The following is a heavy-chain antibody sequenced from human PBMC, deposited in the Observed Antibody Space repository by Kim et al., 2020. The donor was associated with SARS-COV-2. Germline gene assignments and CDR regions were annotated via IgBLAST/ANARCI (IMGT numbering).Heavy chain of an antibody. J-gene: IGHJ4*02. CDR2: ISAYNGNT. V-gene: IGHV1-18*04. Sequence: ASVKVSCKASGYTFTSYDISWVRQAPGQGLEWMGWISAYNGNTNYAQKLQGRVTMTTDTSTSTAYMELRSLRSDDTAVYYCARGPTVSRWELPKTLFDYWGQGTLVTVSS. CDR1: GYTFTSYD. CDR3: ARGPTVSRWELPKTLFDY. D-gene: IGHD1-26*01.